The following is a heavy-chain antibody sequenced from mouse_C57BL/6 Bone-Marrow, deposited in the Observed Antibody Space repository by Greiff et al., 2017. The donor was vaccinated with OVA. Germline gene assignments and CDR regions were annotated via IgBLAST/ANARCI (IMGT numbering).Heavy chain of an antibody. CDR3: ARLGGTYYGSSSFAY. Sequence: EVKLQESGGGLVQPGGSLSLSCAASGFTFTDYYMSWVRQPPGMALEWLGFIRNKANGYTTEYSASVKGRFTISRDNSQSILYLQMNALRAEDSATYYCARLGGTYYGSSSFAYWGQGTLVTVSA. J-gene: IGHJ3*01. CDR2: IRNKANGYTT. CDR1: GFTFTDYY. D-gene: IGHD1-1*01. V-gene: IGHV7-3*01.